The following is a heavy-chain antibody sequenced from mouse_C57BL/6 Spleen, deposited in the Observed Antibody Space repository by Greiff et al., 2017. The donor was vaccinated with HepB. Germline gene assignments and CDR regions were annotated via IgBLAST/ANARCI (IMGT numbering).Heavy chain of an antibody. CDR3: ARNHYPYFDY. CDR1: GYTFTSYW. V-gene: IGHV1-69*01. CDR2: IDPSDSYT. D-gene: IGHD1-1*02. Sequence: QVQLKQPGAELVMPGASVKLSCKASGYTFTSYWMHWVKQRPGQGLEWIGEIDPSDSYTNYNQKFKGKSTLTVDKSSSTAYMQLSSLTSEDSAVYYCARNHYPYFDYWGQGTTLTVSS. J-gene: IGHJ2*01.